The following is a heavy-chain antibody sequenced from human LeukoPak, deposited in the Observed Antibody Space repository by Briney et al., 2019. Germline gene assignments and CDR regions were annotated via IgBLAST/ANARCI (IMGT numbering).Heavy chain of an antibody. V-gene: IGHV4-34*01. D-gene: IGHD2-2*01. J-gene: IGHJ5*02. CDR2: INHSGST. CDR1: GGSFSGYY. Sequence: SETLSLTCAVYGGSFSGYYWSWIRQPPGKGLEWIGEINHSGSTNYNPSLKSRVTISVDTPKNQFSLKLSSVTAADTAVYYCARRPIVYCSSTSCYPRQNWFDPWGQGTLVTVSS. CDR3: ARRPIVYCSSTSCYPRQNWFDP.